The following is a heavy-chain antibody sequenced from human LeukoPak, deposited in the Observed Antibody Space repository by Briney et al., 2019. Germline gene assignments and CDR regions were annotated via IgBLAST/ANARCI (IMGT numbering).Heavy chain of an antibody. J-gene: IGHJ5*02. CDR3: ARGTISYYYGSGSCWFDP. D-gene: IGHD3-10*01. Sequence: PSQTLSLTCTVSGGTISSGGYYWSWIRQHPGKGLEWIGYIYYSGSTYYNPSLKSRVTISVDTSKNQLSLKLSSVTAADTAVYYCARGTISYYYGSGSCWFDPWGQGTLVTVSS. CDR2: IYYSGST. CDR1: GGTISSGGYY. V-gene: IGHV4-31*03.